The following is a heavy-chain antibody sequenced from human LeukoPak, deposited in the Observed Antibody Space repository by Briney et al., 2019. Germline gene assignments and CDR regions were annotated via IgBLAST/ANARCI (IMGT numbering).Heavy chain of an antibody. CDR2: INSVGSST. D-gene: IGHD3-3*01. CDR3: AREAFGVVMWFDP. J-gene: IGHJ5*02. V-gene: IGHV3-74*01. Sequence: PRRSLRPSCAPSGFTFSSFWTHWVRQAPGKGLVWVSRINSVGSSTSDAESVKGGCTSTRANAKNTLYLQMNRLSAEDTAVYYCAREAFGVVMWFDPWGEGTLVTVSS. CDR1: GFTFSSFW.